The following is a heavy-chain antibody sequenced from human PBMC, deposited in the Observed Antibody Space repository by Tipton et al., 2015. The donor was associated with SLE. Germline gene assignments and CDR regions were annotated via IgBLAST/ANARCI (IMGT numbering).Heavy chain of an antibody. CDR1: GGSISSGGYS. CDR3: ARMRPHVDCLYFDY. J-gene: IGHJ4*02. Sequence: TLSLTCAVSGGSISSGGYSWSWIRQPPGKGLGWIGYIYHSGSTYYNPSLKSRVTISVDTSKNQFSLKLSSVTAVDTAVYYCARMRPHVDCLYFDYWGQGTLVTVSS. D-gene: IGHD5-12*01. V-gene: IGHV4-30-2*01. CDR2: IYHSGST.